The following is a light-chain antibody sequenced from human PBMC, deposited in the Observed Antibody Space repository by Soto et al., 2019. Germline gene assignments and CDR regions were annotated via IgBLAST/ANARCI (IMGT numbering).Light chain of an antibody. J-gene: IGKJ1*01. V-gene: IGKV4-1*01. Sequence: DIVMTQSPDSLAVSLGERATIKCKSSQSVLYSSNNKNYLAWYQQKPGQPPKLLIYWASTRESGVPDRFSGSGSGTDCTITISSLQAEDVAVYYCQQYYSSPPTFGQGTKVEIK. CDR1: QSVLYSSNNKNY. CDR3: QQYYSSPPT. CDR2: WAS.